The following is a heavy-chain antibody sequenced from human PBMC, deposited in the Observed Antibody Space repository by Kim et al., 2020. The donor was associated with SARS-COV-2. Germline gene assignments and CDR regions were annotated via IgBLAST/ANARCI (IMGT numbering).Heavy chain of an antibody. D-gene: IGHD3-10*01. J-gene: IGHJ4*02. V-gene: IGHV3-33*01. CDR3: ARDLETLGHYYGSGSQS. Sequence: GGSLRLSCAASGFTFSSYGMHWVRQAPGKGLEWVAVIWYDGSNKYYADSVKGRFTISRDNSKNTLYLQMNSLRAEDTAVYYCARDLETLGHYYGSGSQSWGQGTLVTVSS. CDR2: IWYDGSNK. CDR1: GFTFSSYG.